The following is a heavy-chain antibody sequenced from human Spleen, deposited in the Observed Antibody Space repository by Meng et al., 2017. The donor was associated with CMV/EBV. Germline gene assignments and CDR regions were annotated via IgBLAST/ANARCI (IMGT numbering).Heavy chain of an antibody. D-gene: IGHD5-12*01. CDR1: GYTFTGYY. Sequence: ASVKVSCKASGYTFTGYYMHWVRQAPGRGLEWMGWINPNSGGTNYAQKFQGRVTMTRDTSISTAYMELSRLRSDDTAVYYCARSRYSGYDWDYWGQGTLVTVSS. J-gene: IGHJ4*02. CDR3: ARSRYSGYDWDY. V-gene: IGHV1-2*02. CDR2: INPNSGGT.